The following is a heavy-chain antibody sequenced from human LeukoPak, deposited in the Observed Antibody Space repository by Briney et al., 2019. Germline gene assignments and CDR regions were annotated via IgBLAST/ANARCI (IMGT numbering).Heavy chain of an antibody. J-gene: IGHJ4*02. CDR2: IKDDGSEI. CDR3: AKGGFSGFGGYDWVDN. V-gene: IGHV3-7*03. Sequence: PGGSLRLSCVASGFTFRTDWMSWVRQAPGKGPEWVARIKDDGSEIYYVDSVRGRFTISRDNAKNSLYLQMNSLRAEDTAVYYCAKGGFSGFGGYDWVDNWGQGTLVTVSS. CDR1: GFTFRTDW. D-gene: IGHD5-12*01.